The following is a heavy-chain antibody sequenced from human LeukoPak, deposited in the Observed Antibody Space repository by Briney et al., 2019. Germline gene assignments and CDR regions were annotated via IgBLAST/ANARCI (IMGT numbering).Heavy chain of an antibody. Sequence: GASVKVSCKASGYTFTSYGISWVRQAPGQGLEWMGWISTYNGNTNYAQKLQGRVTMTTDASTSTAYMELSSLRSEDTAVYYCARAASHGRLHFDYWGQGTLVTVSS. CDR2: ISTYNGNT. V-gene: IGHV1-18*01. CDR3: ARAASHGRLHFDY. CDR1: GYTFTSYG. D-gene: IGHD2-2*01. J-gene: IGHJ4*02.